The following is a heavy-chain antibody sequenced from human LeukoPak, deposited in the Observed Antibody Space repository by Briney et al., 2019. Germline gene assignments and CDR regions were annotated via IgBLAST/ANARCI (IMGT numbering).Heavy chain of an antibody. CDR3: ARVPGRSGWYLLYYYYMDV. D-gene: IGHD6-19*01. CDR1: GYTFTRYT. Sequence: ASVKVSCKASGYTFTRYTINWVRQAPGQGLEWMGWISANNGNTNYAQKLQGRVTMTTDTSTSTAYMELRSLRSDDTAVYYCARVPGRSGWYLLYYYYMDVWGKGTTVTVSS. V-gene: IGHV1-18*01. CDR2: ISANNGNT. J-gene: IGHJ6*03.